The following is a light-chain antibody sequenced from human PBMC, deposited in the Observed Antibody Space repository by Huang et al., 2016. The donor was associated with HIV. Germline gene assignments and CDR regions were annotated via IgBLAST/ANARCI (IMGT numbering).Light chain of an antibody. CDR2: ASS. J-gene: IGKJ4*01. Sequence: DIQMTQSPVSVSASVGDRINITGRASQNIINWLAWYQQKPGKAPNLLISASSSLQSGVPSRFSGSGSGTDFTLTVSSLQLEDFATYFCQQVHSFPLTFGGGTKVEIK. V-gene: IGKV1D-12*01. CDR1: QNIINW. CDR3: QQVHSFPLT.